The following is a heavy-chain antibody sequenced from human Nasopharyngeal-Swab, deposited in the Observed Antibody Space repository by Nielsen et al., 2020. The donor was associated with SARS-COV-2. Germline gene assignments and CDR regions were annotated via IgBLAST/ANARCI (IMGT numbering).Heavy chain of an antibody. D-gene: IGHD2-2*01. Sequence: SETLSLTCSVSGASISSVGYYWGWIRQHPGKGLEWIGSSHYSGSTYYNPSLKSRVTISVDTSKNQFSLELSSVTAADTAVYYCARIYCSTTSCSNFDYWGQGTLVTVSS. CDR2: SHYSGST. V-gene: IGHV4-31*03. CDR3: ARIYCSTTSCSNFDY. CDR1: GASISSVGYY. J-gene: IGHJ4*02.